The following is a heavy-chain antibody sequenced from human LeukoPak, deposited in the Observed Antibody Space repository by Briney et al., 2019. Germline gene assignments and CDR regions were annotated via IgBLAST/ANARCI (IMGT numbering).Heavy chain of an antibody. J-gene: IGHJ4*02. CDR3: ERNRSEPLGNGGSFDS. V-gene: IGHV4-38-2*01. Sequence: PSETLSLTCAVSGYPISSGDYWGWIRLPPGKGLEWIGSIYHSGSTYYNPSLKSRVTISVDTSKRQFSLTLSSVTAADTAVYYCERNRSEPLGNGGSFDSWGQGTLVTVSS. CDR1: GYPISSGDY. D-gene: IGHD3-16*01. CDR2: IYHSGST.